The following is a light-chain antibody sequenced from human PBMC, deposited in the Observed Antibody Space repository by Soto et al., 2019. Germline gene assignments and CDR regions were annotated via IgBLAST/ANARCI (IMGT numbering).Light chain of an antibody. CDR3: QHYNSYSEA. V-gene: IGKV1-5*03. Sequence: DIQMTQSPSTLSGSVGDRVTITCRASQTISSWLAWYQQKPGKAPKLLSYKASTLKSGVPSRFSGSGSGTEFTLTISSLQADDFATYDCQHYNSYSEAFGQGTKVELK. CDR2: KAS. J-gene: IGKJ1*01. CDR1: QTISSW.